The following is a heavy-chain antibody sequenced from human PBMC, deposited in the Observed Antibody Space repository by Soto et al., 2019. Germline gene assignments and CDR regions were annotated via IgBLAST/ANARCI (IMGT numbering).Heavy chain of an antibody. J-gene: IGHJ6*02. D-gene: IGHD6-13*01. CDR2: IDPSDSYT. Sequence: GESLKISCKGSGYSFTIYWISWVRQMPGKGLEWMGRIDPSDSYTNYSPSFQGHVTISADKSISTAYLQWSSLKASDTAMYYCARLGIAAAGTGGDYYYYGMDVWGQGTTVTVSS. CDR3: ARLGIAAAGTGGDYYYYGMDV. V-gene: IGHV5-10-1*01. CDR1: GYSFTIYW.